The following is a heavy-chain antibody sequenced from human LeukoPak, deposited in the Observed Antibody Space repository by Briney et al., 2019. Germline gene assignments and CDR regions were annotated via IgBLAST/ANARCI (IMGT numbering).Heavy chain of an antibody. CDR3: ARALGSTSYYGMDA. D-gene: IGHD2-2*01. CDR1: GGSISSSSYY. Sequence: PSETLSLTCTVSGGSISSSSYYWGWIRQPPGKGLEWIGSIYYSGSTYYNPSLKSRVTISVDTSKNQFSLKLSSVTAADTAVYYCARALGSTSYYGMDAWGKGTTVTVAS. V-gene: IGHV4-39*07. J-gene: IGHJ6*04. CDR2: IYYSGST.